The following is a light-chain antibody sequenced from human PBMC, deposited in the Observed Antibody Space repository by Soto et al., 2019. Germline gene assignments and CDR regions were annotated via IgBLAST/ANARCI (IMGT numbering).Light chain of an antibody. CDR3: QQYNNWPGT. Sequence: EIVMTQSPATLSVSPGERANLSCRASQSVSSNLAWYQQKPGQAPRRLIYGASTRATGIPARFSGSGSGTEFTLTISSLQSEDFAVYYCQQYNNWPGTFGQGTKLEIK. CDR2: GAS. V-gene: IGKV3-15*01. J-gene: IGKJ2*01. CDR1: QSVSSN.